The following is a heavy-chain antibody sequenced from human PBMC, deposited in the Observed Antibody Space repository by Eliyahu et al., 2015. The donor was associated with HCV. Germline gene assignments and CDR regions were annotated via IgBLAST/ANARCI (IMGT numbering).Heavy chain of an antibody. CDR2: IYYSGST. J-gene: IGHJ4*02. D-gene: IGHD1-26*01. CDR3: ARGDPGWELTPFDY. CDR1: GGSISSYY. Sequence: QVQLQESGPGLVKPSETLSLTCTVSGGSISSYYWSWIRQPPGKGLEWIGYIYYSGSTNYNPSLKSRVTISVDTSKNQFSLKLSSVTAADWAVYYCARGDPGWELTPFDYWGQGTLVTVSS. V-gene: IGHV4-59*01.